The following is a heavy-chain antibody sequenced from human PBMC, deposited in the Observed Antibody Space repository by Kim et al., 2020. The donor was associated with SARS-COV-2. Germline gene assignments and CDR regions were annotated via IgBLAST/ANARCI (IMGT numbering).Heavy chain of an antibody. Sequence: GGSLRLSCAVSGFTVSNNYMSWVRQAPRKGLEWVSLLKSGDNTFYADSVRGRFTISRDSSKNTLFLQMNSLGSEDTAFYYCARVSSDGSGWYHSDYWGQGTLVTVTS. J-gene: IGHJ4*02. V-gene: IGHV3-53*01. CDR2: LKSGDNT. CDR3: ARVSSDGSGWYHSDY. CDR1: GFTVSNNY. D-gene: IGHD6-19*01.